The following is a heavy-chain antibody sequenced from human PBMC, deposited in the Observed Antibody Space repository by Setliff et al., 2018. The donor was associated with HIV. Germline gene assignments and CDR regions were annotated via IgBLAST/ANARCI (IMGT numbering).Heavy chain of an antibody. J-gene: IGHJ6*02. CDR2: IHTNTGDP. Sequence: GASVKVSCKASGYTFTSYAVNWVRQAPGQGLEWVGWIHTNTGDPTYAQGFTGRFAFPFDTSVSTAYLQISGLKAEDTAVYYCATRGEQLYFYGMDVWGQGTTVTVSS. V-gene: IGHV7-4-1*02. D-gene: IGHD1-26*01. CDR3: ATRGEQLYFYGMDV. CDR1: GYTFTSYA.